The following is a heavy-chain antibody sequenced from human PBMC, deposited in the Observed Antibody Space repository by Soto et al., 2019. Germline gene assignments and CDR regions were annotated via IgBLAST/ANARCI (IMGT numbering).Heavy chain of an antibody. Sequence: ASETLSLTCAVSAGSISSRNWWTWVRQSQGKGLEWIGEIHHSGSTNYNPSLKSRVTISVDNSKNQFSLKLTSVTAADTAVYYCARSSYYDSSGCYGMDVWGQGTTVTVSS. D-gene: IGHD3-22*01. V-gene: IGHV4-4*02. CDR2: IHHSGST. CDR1: AGSISSRNW. CDR3: ARSSYYDSSGCYGMDV. J-gene: IGHJ6*02.